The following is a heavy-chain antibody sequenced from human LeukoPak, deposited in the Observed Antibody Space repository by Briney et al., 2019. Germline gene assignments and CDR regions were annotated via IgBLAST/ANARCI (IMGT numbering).Heavy chain of an antibody. CDR1: GYTFTTYG. D-gene: IGHD3-22*01. CDR3: ARVWGYYDSSGYSFDY. Sequence: ASLKVSCKTSGYTFTTYGISWVRQAPGQGLEWMGWISAYNGNTNYAQKLQGRVTMTTDTSTSTAYMELRGLRSDDTAVYYCARVWGYYDSSGYSFDYWGQGTLVTVSS. CDR2: ISAYNGNT. V-gene: IGHV1-18*01. J-gene: IGHJ4*02.